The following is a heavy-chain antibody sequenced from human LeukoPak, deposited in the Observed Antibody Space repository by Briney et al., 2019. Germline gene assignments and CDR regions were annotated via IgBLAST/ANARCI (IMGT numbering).Heavy chain of an antibody. CDR3: ARHGHCTNGVCYSNYYYYMDV. J-gene: IGHJ6*03. CDR1: GYSFTSDW. D-gene: IGHD2-8*01. V-gene: IGHV5-51*01. Sequence: GESLKISCKGSGYSFTSDWIGWVRQMPGKGVEWMGIIYPDDSDTRYSPSFEGQVIISVDKSISTAYLQWSSLKASDTATYYCARHGHCTNGVCYSNYYYYMDVWSKGTTVTVSS. CDR2: IYPDDSDT.